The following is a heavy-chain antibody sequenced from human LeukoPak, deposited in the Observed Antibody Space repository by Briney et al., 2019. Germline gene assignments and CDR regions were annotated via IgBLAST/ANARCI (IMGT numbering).Heavy chain of an antibody. CDR2: ISSSSSYI. CDR1: GFTFSSYS. D-gene: IGHD2-15*01. V-gene: IGHV3-21*04. J-gene: IGHJ4*02. CDR3: ARERGHCSGGSCYTGGHFDY. Sequence: PGGSLRLSCAASGFTFSSYSMNWVRQAPGKGLEWVSSISSSSSYIYYADSVKGRFTISRDNAKNSLYLQMNSLRAEDTAVYYCARERGHCSGGSCYTGGHFDYWGQGTLVTVSS.